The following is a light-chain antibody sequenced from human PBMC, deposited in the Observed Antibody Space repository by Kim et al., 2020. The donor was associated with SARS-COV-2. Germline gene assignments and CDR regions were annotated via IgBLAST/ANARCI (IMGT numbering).Light chain of an antibody. Sequence: SASVGDRVNITCRASQTMSIYLNWYQQRPGKAPKLLIYAASSIQTGVPSRISGSGSGTDFTLTISTLQLEDCASFYCQQTYNHPYAFGPGTKLEIK. CDR1: QTMSIY. CDR2: AAS. CDR3: QQTYNHPYA. J-gene: IGKJ2*01. V-gene: IGKV1-39*01.